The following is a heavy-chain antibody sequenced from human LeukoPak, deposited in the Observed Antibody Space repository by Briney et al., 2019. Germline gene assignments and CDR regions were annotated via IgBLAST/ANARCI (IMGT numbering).Heavy chain of an antibody. D-gene: IGHD1-26*01. J-gene: IGHJ4*02. Sequence: GGSLRLSCAASGFTFSNYAMTWVRQAPGKGLEWVSTITIGGTTYHADSVKGRFTISRDNSKNTLYLQMNSLRPEDTAVYSCAKDSRAGSPRAFDCWGQGTLVIVSS. CDR2: ITIGGTT. V-gene: IGHV3-23*01. CDR1: GFTFSNYA. CDR3: AKDSRAGSPRAFDC.